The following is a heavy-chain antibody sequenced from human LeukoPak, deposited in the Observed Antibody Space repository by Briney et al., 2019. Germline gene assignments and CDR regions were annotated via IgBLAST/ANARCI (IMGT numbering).Heavy chain of an antibody. CDR2: IFSGGNT. V-gene: IGHV3-53*01. Sequence: GGSLRLSCAASGFTVSTSYMSWVRQAPGEGLEWVSTIFSGGNTYYPDSVKGRFTISRDNSENTLYLQMNSLRVEDTAVYFCARELTWHYYEYWGQGTLVTVSS. CDR1: GFTVSTSY. D-gene: IGHD2-21*02. J-gene: IGHJ4*02. CDR3: ARELTWHYYEY.